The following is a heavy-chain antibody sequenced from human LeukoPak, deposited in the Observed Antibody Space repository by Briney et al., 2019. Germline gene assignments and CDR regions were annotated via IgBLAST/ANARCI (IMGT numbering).Heavy chain of an antibody. Sequence: GGSLRLSCAASGFTFSGYWMHWVRQAPGKGLVWVSRINSDGSDTIYADSVKGRFTISRDNAKNTLYLQMTTLRAEDTAVYYCARGGGDHAFDIWGKGTTVTVSS. D-gene: IGHD3-3*02. CDR1: GFTFSGYW. J-gene: IGHJ6*04. CDR2: INSDGSDT. CDR3: ARGGGDHAFDI. V-gene: IGHV3-74*01.